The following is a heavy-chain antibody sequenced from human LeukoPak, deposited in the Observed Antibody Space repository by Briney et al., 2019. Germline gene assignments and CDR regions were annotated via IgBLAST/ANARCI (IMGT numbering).Heavy chain of an antibody. Sequence: ASVKVSCKASGGTFSSYAISWVRQAPGQGLEWMGIINPSGGSTSYAQKFQGRVTMTRDTSTSTVYMELSSLRSEDTAVYYCARDSSLLTMVRGVIDAFDIWGQGTMVTVSS. V-gene: IGHV1-46*01. CDR1: GGTFSSYA. J-gene: IGHJ3*02. CDR3: ARDSSLLTMVRGVIDAFDI. CDR2: INPSGGST. D-gene: IGHD3-10*01.